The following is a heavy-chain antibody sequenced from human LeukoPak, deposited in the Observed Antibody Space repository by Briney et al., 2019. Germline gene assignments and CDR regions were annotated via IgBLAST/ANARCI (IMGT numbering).Heavy chain of an antibody. CDR1: GFTVSSNY. CDR3: ARDRSSTTLTWFDP. V-gene: IGHV3-66*01. J-gene: IGHJ5*02. D-gene: IGHD2-2*01. Sequence: PGGSLRLSCAASGFTVSSNYMSWVRQAPGKGLEWVSVIYSGGSTYYADSVKGRFTISRDNSKNTLYLQMNSLRAEDTAVYYCARDRSSTTLTWFDPWGQGTLVTVSS. CDR2: IYSGGST.